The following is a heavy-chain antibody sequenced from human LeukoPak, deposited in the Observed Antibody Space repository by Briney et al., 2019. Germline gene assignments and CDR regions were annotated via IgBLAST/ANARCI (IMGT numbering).Heavy chain of an antibody. CDR2: IQQDGIEN. CDR3: ARALGVTPPYYFSYGMDV. D-gene: IGHD2-21*02. CDR1: GFTFSSYW. J-gene: IGHJ6*04. Sequence: GGSLRLSCAASGFTFSSYWMTWVRQAPGKGLVWVANIQQDGIENYYVDSVKGRFTISRDNAENSMYLQMNSLRAEDTAVYFCARALGVTPPYYFSYGMDVWGKGATVTVSS. V-gene: IGHV3-7*03.